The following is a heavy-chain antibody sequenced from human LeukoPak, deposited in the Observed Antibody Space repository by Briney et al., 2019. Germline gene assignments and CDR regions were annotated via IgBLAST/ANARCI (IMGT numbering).Heavy chain of an antibody. D-gene: IGHD3-22*01. CDR2: INHSGST. V-gene: IGHV4-34*01. Sequence: SETLSLTCAVYGGSFSGYYGSWIRQPPGKGLEWIGEINHSGSTNYNPSLKGRVTISVDTSKNQFSLKLSSVTAADTAVYYCARGRPNYDSSGYYPSYYFDYWGQGTLVTVSS. CDR1: GGSFSGYY. J-gene: IGHJ4*02. CDR3: ARGRPNYDSSGYYPSYYFDY.